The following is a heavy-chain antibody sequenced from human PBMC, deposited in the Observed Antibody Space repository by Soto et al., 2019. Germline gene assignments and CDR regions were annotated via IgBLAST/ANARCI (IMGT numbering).Heavy chain of an antibody. J-gene: IGHJ4*02. CDR1: GGTFSSYT. V-gene: IGHV1-69*02. Sequence: ASVKVSCKASGGTFSSYTISWVRQAPGQGLEWMGRIIPILGIANYAQKFQGRVTITADKSTSTAYMELSSLRSEDTAVYYCARALGIAAANFDYWGQGTLVTVSS. CDR3: ARALGIAAANFDY. CDR2: IIPILGIA. D-gene: IGHD6-13*01.